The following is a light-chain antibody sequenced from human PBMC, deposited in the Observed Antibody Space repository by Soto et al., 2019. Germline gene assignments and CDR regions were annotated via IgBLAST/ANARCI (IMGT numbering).Light chain of an antibody. J-gene: IGLJ1*01. CDR3: CSYASTTTYYV. CDR1: SSDVGTYNF. V-gene: IGLV2-23*01. CDR2: EDN. Sequence: QSALTQPASVSGSPGQSITISCTGTSSDVGTYNFVSWYQQHPGKAPKLMIYEDNKRPSGVSNRFSGSKSGNTASLTISGLQAEDEADYYCCSYASTTTYYVFGTGTKVTVL.